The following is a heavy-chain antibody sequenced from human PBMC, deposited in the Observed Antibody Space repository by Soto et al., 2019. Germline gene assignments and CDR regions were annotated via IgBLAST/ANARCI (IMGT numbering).Heavy chain of an antibody. CDR2: ISGGGYST. CDR1: GFTFSSSA. D-gene: IGHD6-19*01. Sequence: QPGGSLRLSCTASGFTFSSSAMSWVRQAPGKGLEWVSSISGGGYSTYYADSVKGRFTISRDNSKNTLFLQMNSLRGDDTAVYYCAKEAGYTSDPFDWWGQGTLVTVSS. CDR3: AKEAGYTSDPFDW. J-gene: IGHJ4*02. V-gene: IGHV3-23*01.